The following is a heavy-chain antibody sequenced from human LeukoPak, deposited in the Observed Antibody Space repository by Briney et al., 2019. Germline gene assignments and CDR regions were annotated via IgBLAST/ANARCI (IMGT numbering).Heavy chain of an antibody. D-gene: IGHD6-19*01. V-gene: IGHV4-38-2*02. CDR3: ARYSSGWYGSYWYFDL. Sequence: SETLSPTCTVSGYSISSGYYWGWIRQPPGKGLEWIGSIYHSGSTYYNPSLKSRVTISVDTSKNQFSLKLSSVTAADTAVYYCARYSSGWYGSYWYFDLWGRGTLVTVSS. CDR2: IYHSGST. CDR1: GYSISSGYY. J-gene: IGHJ2*01.